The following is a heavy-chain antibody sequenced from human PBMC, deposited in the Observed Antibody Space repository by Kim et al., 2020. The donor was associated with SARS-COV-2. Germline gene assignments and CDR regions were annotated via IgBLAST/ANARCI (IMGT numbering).Heavy chain of an antibody. D-gene: IGHD2-15*01. Sequence: GGSLRLSCAASGFTVSSNYMSWVRQAPGKGLEWVSVIYSGGSTYYADSVKGRFTISRHNSKNTLYLQMNSLRAEDTAVYYCARDRRVCSGGSCYHYYYYGMDVWGQGTTVTVSS. CDR3: ARDRRVCSGGSCYHYYYYGMDV. V-gene: IGHV3-53*04. J-gene: IGHJ6*02. CDR1: GFTVSSNY. CDR2: IYSGGST.